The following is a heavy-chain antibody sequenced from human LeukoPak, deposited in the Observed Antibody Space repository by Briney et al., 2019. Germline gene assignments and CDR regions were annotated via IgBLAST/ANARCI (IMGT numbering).Heavy chain of an antibody. V-gene: IGHV3-7*01. CDR3: AREFGPDY. CDR2: IKQDSSQK. Sequence: GSLRLSCAASGFTFSNYWMNWVRQAPGKGLEWVANIKQDSSQKWYVDSVKGRFTISRDNAKNSLYLEMNNLRVEDTAVYYCAREFGPDYWGQGTLVAVSS. CDR1: GFTFSNYW. J-gene: IGHJ4*02. D-gene: IGHD3-10*01.